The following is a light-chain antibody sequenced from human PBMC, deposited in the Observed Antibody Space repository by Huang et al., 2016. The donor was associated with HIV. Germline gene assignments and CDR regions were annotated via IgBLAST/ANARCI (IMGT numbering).Light chain of an antibody. Sequence: DLVMTQSPLSLSVTPGEPASISCRSSQSLLHSNGYNYLDWYLQKPGQSPQLLIYLGSNRASGVPDRFSGSGSGTDATLKISRVEAEDVGVYYCMQALETPRTFGQGTKVEIK. CDR2: LGS. J-gene: IGKJ1*01. CDR1: QSLLHSNGYNY. V-gene: IGKV2-28*01. CDR3: MQALETPRT.